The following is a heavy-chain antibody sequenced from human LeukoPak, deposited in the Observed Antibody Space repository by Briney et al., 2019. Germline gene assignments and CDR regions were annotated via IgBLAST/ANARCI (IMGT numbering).Heavy chain of an antibody. CDR2: IKTDGSTT. V-gene: IGHV3-74*01. CDR3: ARGNQQLPRSTPDY. CDR1: GFTFCSSW. J-gene: IGHJ4*02. D-gene: IGHD2-2*01. Sequence: GGSLRLSCAVSGFTFCSSWMHWVRQAPGKGLVWASHIKTDGSTTAYADSVKGRFTISRDNAKNTLYLQMNSLRAEDTGVYYCARGNQQLPRSTPDYWGQGTLVTVSS.